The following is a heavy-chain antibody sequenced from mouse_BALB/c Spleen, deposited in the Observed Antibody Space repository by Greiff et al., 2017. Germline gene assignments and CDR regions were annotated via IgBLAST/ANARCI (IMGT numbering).Heavy chain of an antibody. CDR1: GYSFTGYY. D-gene: IGHD1-1*01. CDR3: ARGGYCGSRFDY. V-gene: IGHV1-31*01. J-gene: IGHJ2*01. CDR2: INPYNGAT. Sequence: EVQLQQSGPELVKPGASVKISCKASGYSFTGYYMHWVKQSHVKSLEWIGRINPYNGATSYNQNFKDKASLTVDKSSSTAYMELHSLTSEDSAVYYCARGGYCGSRFDYWGQGTPLTVSA.